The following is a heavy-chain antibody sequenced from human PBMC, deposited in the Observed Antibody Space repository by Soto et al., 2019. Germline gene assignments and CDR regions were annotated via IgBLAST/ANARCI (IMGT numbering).Heavy chain of an antibody. J-gene: IGHJ5*02. CDR1: GFTCISYS. CDR2: ISSSSSTI. CDR3: AREADILNWFDP. V-gene: IGHV3-48*01. Sequence: PWGSLRLSCAASGFTCISYSMNWVRQAPGKGLEWVSYISSSSSTIYYADSVKGRFTISRDNAKNSLYLQMNSLRAEDTAVYYCAREADILNWFDPSGQGNLVTVSS. D-gene: IGHD3-9*01.